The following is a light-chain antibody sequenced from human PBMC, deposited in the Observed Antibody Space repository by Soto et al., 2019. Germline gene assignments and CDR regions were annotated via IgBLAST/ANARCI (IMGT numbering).Light chain of an antibody. V-gene: IGKV1-12*01. CDR1: HDISSW. J-gene: IGKJ1*01. Sequence: DIQMTQSPSSVSASLGDRVTITCRASHDISSWLAWYQQKPGKAPKLLIYVASNLQSGVPSRFSGSGSGTDFTLNISSLQPEDFETYYCQQANSFPITFGQGTKVDIK. CDR2: VAS. CDR3: QQANSFPIT.